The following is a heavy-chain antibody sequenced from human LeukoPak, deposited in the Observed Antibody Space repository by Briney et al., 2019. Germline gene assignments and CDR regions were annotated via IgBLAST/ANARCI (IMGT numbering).Heavy chain of an antibody. V-gene: IGHV3-74*01. CDR3: LRTTLGPAGAIDY. D-gene: IGHD2-2*01. CDR1: GFTFSSYW. Sequence: GGALRLSCAGSGFTFSSYWMHWVRQAPGKGGGGVSRINTDGRRGTYAERVKGGLTISRDNAKNTLYLQMTSLRAEDTAVYYCLRTTLGPAGAIDYWGQGTLVAVSS. J-gene: IGHJ4*02. CDR2: INTDGRRG.